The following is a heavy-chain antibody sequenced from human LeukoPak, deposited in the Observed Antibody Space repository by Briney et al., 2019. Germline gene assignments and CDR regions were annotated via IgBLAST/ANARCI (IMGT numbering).Heavy chain of an antibody. CDR3: ARGFDSSGYYPNWFDP. CDR2: MNPNSGNT. D-gene: IGHD3-22*01. Sequence: ASVKVSCKASGYTFTSYDINWVRQATGQGLEWMGWMNPNSGNTGYAQKFQGRVTMTRNTSISTAYMELSSLRPEDTAVYYCARGFDSSGYYPNWFDPWGQGTLVTVSS. V-gene: IGHV1-8*01. J-gene: IGHJ5*02. CDR1: GYTFTSYD.